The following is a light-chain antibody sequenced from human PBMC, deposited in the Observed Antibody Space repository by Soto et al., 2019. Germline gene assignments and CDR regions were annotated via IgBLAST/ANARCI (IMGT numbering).Light chain of an antibody. Sequence: EIVLTQSPATLSLYPGERATLSCRASQSVSSYLAWYQLKPGQAPRLLIYDASNRATGIPVRFSGSGSGTDFTLTISSLEPEDFAVYYCQQRGSWPLTFGGGAKVEIK. V-gene: IGKV3-11*01. CDR3: QQRGSWPLT. J-gene: IGKJ4*01. CDR2: DAS. CDR1: QSVSSY.